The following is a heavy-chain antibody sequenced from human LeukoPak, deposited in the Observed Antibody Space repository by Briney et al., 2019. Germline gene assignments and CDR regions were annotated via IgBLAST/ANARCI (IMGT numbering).Heavy chain of an antibody. CDR1: GGSISSGDYY. Sequence: SETLSLTCTVSGGSISSGDYYWSWIRQPPGKGLEWIGYIYYSGSTYYNPSLKSRVTISVDTSKSQFSLKLSSVTAADTAVYYCARDGHYGGNSADAFDIWGQGTMVTVSS. CDR2: IYYSGST. J-gene: IGHJ3*02. CDR3: ARDGHYGGNSADAFDI. V-gene: IGHV4-30-4*01. D-gene: IGHD4-23*01.